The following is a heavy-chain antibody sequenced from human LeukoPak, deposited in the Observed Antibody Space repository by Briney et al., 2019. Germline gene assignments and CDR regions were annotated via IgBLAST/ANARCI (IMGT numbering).Heavy chain of an antibody. J-gene: IGHJ4*02. CDR3: ARATYYYGSGSSTWDY. CDR1: GGSISSGDYY. V-gene: IGHV4-30-4*01. D-gene: IGHD3-10*01. CDR2: VYYSGST. Sequence: SQTLSLTCTVSGGSISSGDYYWSWIRQPPGKGLEWIGYVYYSGSTYYNPSLKSRVTISVDTSKNQFSLKLSSVTAADTAVYYCARATYYYGSGSSTWDYWGQGTLVTVSS.